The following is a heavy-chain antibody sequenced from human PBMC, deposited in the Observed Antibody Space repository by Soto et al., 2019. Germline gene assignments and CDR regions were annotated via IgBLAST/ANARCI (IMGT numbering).Heavy chain of an antibody. Sequence: GGSLRLSCAASGFTLSTYGMYWVRQAPGKGLEWVALISFDGNNKRYAGSVKGRFTISRDTSKNTLDLQMNSLRPEDTAVYYCAKENWPRDYNYYGMDVWGQGTTVTVSS. J-gene: IGHJ6*02. V-gene: IGHV3-30*18. CDR2: ISFDGNNK. CDR3: AKENWPRDYNYYGMDV. CDR1: GFTLSTYG.